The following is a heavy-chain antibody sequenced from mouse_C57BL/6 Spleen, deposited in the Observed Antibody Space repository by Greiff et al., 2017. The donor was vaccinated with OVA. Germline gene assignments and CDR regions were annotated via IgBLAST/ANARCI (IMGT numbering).Heavy chain of an antibody. Sequence: QVQLKESGPGLVAPSQSLSITCTVSGFSLTSYGVHWVRQPPGKGLEWLVVIWSDGSTTYNSALKSRLSISKDNSKSQVFLKMNSLQTDDTAMYYCARQPTMITTDLGAMDYWGQGTSVTVSS. D-gene: IGHD2-4*01. J-gene: IGHJ4*01. CDR3: ARQPTMITTDLGAMDY. V-gene: IGHV2-6-1*01. CDR1: GFSLTSYG. CDR2: IWSDGST.